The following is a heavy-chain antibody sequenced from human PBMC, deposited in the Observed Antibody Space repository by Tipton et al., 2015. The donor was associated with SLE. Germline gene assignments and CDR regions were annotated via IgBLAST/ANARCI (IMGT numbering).Heavy chain of an antibody. J-gene: IGHJ4*02. CDR3: ARDLKGRVGIVDY. CDR2: LRFDGAKN. Sequence: SLRLSCAASGFTFRNFAMHWVRQPPGKGLEWVAFLRFDGAKNSYADSVKGRFTISRDNSQNTLSLQMNSLRVEDTAVYYCARDLKGRVGIVDYWGQGTLVTVSS. CDR1: GFTFRNFA. D-gene: IGHD2-21*01. V-gene: IGHV3-30*02.